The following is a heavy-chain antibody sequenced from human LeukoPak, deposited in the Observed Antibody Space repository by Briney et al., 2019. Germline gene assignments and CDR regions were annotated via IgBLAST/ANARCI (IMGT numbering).Heavy chain of an antibody. CDR1: GYSFSSYW. V-gene: IGHV5-51*01. CDR2: IYLGDSDT. CDR3: ARHVGIAVVPDRYFDL. J-gene: IGHJ2*01. Sequence: GESLKISCKSSGYSFSSYWIGWVRQMPGKGLEWMGIIYLGDSDTRYSPSFQGQVTISADKSINTAYLQWSSLKASDTAMYYCARHVGIAVVPDRYFDLWGRGTLVTVSS. D-gene: IGHD3-22*01.